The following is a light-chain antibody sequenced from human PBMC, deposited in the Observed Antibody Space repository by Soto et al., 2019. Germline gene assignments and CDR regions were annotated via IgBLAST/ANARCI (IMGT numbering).Light chain of an antibody. Sequence: QSALTQPASVSGSPGQSITISCTGTSSDVGGFNFVSWYQQHPGKAPQLIMYDVSNRPSGVSNRLSGSKSVNTASLTISGLPAEDEADYYCSSYRRSSTLGVFGTGTKVTV. CDR2: DVS. V-gene: IGLV2-14*01. CDR1: SSDVGGFNF. J-gene: IGLJ1*01. CDR3: SSYRRSSTLGV.